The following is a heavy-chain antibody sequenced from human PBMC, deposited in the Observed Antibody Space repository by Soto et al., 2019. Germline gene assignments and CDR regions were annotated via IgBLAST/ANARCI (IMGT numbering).Heavy chain of an antibody. D-gene: IGHD5-18*01. Sequence: SLTGSVSGASFSSYPLIWIRQTPGKGLEWIGEINHLTTTNYNPSLKSRVIISLDTPKNQFSLKLSSVTAADTAVYYCARGYDTALAPIFWGQGILVTVSS. V-gene: IGHV4-34*01. CDR2: INHLTTT. CDR3: ARGYDTALAPIF. J-gene: IGHJ4*02. CDR1: GASFSSYP.